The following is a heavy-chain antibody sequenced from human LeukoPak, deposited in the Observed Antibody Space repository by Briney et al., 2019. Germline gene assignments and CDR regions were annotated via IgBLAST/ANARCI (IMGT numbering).Heavy chain of an antibody. Sequence: GGSLRLSCAASGFTFSSYWMSWVRQAPGKGLEWVANIKQDGSEKYYVDSVKGRFTISRDNAKNSLYLQMNSLRAEDTAVYYCARGEYCSGGSCYGMYGMDVWGQGTTVTVSS. CDR2: IKQDGSEK. CDR1: GFTFSSYW. CDR3: ARGEYCSGGSCYGMYGMDV. V-gene: IGHV3-7*01. D-gene: IGHD2-15*01. J-gene: IGHJ6*02.